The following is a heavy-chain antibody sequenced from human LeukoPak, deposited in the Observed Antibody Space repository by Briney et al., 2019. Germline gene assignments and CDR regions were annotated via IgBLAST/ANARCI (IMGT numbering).Heavy chain of an antibody. V-gene: IGHV4-4*09. J-gene: IGHJ2*01. CDR1: GGSIGAYY. Sequence: KPSETLSLTCTVSGGSIGAYYWSWIRQPPGKGLEWIGYIYTNGSTNYNPPLKSRVAITIDMSKNELSLKLNSMAAADTAVYYCARRWAPNWYFDLWGRGTLVTVAS. CDR2: IYTNGST. D-gene: IGHD3-16*01. CDR3: ARRWAPNWYFDL.